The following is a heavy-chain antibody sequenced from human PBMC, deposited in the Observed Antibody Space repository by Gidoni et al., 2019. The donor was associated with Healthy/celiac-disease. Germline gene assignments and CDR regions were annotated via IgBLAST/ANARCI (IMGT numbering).Heavy chain of an antibody. J-gene: IGHJ4*02. Sequence: EVQLLESGGGLVQPGGSLRLSCAASGFTFSSYAMSWVRQAPGKGLEWVSAISGSGGSTYYADSVKGRFTISRDNSKNTLYLQIISLRAEDTAVYYCAKRSATTVTTESPIDYWGQGTLVTVSS. CDR2: ISGSGGST. D-gene: IGHD4-4*01. V-gene: IGHV3-23*01. CDR3: AKRSATTVTTESPIDY. CDR1: GFTFSSYA.